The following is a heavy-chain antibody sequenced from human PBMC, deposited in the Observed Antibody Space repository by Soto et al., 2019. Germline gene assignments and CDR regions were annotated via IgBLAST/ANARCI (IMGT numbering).Heavy chain of an antibody. V-gene: IGHV1-18*01. Sequence: VASVKVSCKASGYTFTSYVISWVRQAPGQGLEWMGWISAYNGNTNYAQKLQGRVTMTTDTSTSTAYMELRSLRSDDTAVYYCARDDYSDDMGAFDTWGQVTMITV. CDR3: ARDDYSDDMGAFDT. CDR2: ISAYNGNT. J-gene: IGHJ3*02. D-gene: IGHD4-4*01. CDR1: GYTFTSYV.